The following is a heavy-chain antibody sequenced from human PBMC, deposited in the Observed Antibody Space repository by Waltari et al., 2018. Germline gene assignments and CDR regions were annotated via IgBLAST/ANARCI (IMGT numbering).Heavy chain of an antibody. CDR3: AKVLGSDAFDI. Sequence: QVQLVESGGGVVQPGRSLRLSCAASGFTFSSYGMHWVRQAPGKGLEWVAVISDDGSNKYYADSVKGRFTISRDNSKNTLYLQMNSLRAEDTAVYYCAKVLGSDAFDIWGQGTMVTVSS. CDR1: GFTFSSYG. CDR2: ISDDGSNK. D-gene: IGHD3-16*01. V-gene: IGHV3-30*18. J-gene: IGHJ3*02.